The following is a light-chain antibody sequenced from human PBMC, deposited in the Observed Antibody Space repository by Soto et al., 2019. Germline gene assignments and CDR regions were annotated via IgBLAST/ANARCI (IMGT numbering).Light chain of an antibody. V-gene: IGKV3-20*01. CDR1: QSFSSSY. CDR3: QQYGSLGT. CDR2: GTS. J-gene: IGKJ1*01. Sequence: ENVLTQSPGTRSLSPGERATLSCMASQSFSSSYLAWYQQKPGQAPMLLIYGTSTRATGVPDRFSGSGSQTDLTLTISRLEPEDFAVYYCQQYGSLGTFGQGTRVDI.